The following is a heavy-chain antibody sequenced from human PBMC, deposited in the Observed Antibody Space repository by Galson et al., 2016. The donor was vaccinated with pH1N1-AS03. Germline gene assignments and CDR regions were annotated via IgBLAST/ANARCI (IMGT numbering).Heavy chain of an antibody. CDR1: GYRFTSYA. Sequence: SVKVSCKVSGYRFTSYAMHWVRQAPGQRLEWVGWINAGNGHTQYSEKFQGRVTITTDTSASTLYMELSSLTSEDTAFYYCARDRAFGQHQTWYFDHWGRGTLVTV. J-gene: IGHJ2*01. CDR3: ARDRAFGQHQTWYFDH. CDR2: INAGNGHT. D-gene: IGHD3-10*01. V-gene: IGHV1-3*01.